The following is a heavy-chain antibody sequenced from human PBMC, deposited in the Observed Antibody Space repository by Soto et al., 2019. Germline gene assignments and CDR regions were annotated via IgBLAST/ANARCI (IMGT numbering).Heavy chain of an antibody. CDR3: ARQESTYYYDSRGYYYA. D-gene: IGHD3-22*01. V-gene: IGHV4-39*01. CDR1: GGSISSSSYY. J-gene: IGHJ5*02. CDR2: IYYSGST. Sequence: SETLSLTCTVSGGSISSSSYYWGWIRQPPGKGLEWIGSIYYSGSTYYNPSLKSRVTISVDTSKNQFSLKLSSVTAADTAVYYCARQESTYYYDSRGYYYAWGQGTLVTVSS.